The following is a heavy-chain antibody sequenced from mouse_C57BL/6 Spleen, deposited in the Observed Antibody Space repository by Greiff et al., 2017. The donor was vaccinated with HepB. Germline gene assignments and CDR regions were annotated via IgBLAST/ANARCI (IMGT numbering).Heavy chain of an antibody. Sequence: QVQLQQSGAELVRPGTSVKMSCKASGYTFTNYWIGWAKQRPGHGLEWIGDIYPGGGYTNYNEKFKGKATLTADKSSSTAYMQFSSLTSEDSAIYYCARWDTTVAYAMDYWGQGTSVTVSS. CDR1: GYTFTNYW. CDR2: IYPGGGYT. J-gene: IGHJ4*01. CDR3: ARWDTTVAYAMDY. D-gene: IGHD1-1*01. V-gene: IGHV1-63*01.